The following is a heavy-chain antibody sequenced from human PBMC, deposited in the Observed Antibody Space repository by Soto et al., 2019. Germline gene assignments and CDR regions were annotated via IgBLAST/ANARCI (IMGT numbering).Heavy chain of an antibody. CDR2: IIPIFGTA. CDR1: GGTFSSYA. D-gene: IGHD2-2*01. CDR3: ATVGVCTSTSCYGYYYYGMDV. Sequence: QVQLVQSGAEVKKPGSSVKVSCKASGGTFSSYAISWVRQAPGQGLEWMGGIIPIFGTANYAQKFQGRVTITADDSTSTAYMELSSLRSEDTAVYYCATVGVCTSTSCYGYYYYGMDVWGQGTTVTVSS. V-gene: IGHV1-69*01. J-gene: IGHJ6*02.